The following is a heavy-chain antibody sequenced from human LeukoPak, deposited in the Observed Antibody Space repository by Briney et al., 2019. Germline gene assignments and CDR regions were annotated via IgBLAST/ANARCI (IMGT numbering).Heavy chain of an antibody. CDR2: INPSGGST. CDR1: GYTFTSYY. V-gene: IGHV1-46*01. J-gene: IGHJ5*02. CDR3: ARDNSVEDTAWWFDP. D-gene: IGHD4-23*01. Sequence: ASVKFSCKASGYTFTSYYMHWVRQAPGQGLEWMGIINPSGGSTSYAQKFQGRVTMTRDMSTSTDYMELSSLRSEDTAVYYCARDNSVEDTAWWFDPWGQGTLVTVSS.